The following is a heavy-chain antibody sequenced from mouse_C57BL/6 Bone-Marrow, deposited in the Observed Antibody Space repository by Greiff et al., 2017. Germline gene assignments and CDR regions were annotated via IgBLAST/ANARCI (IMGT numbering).Heavy chain of an antibody. CDR1: GYTFTSYW. J-gene: IGHJ3*01. CDR3: ARRTTVGCAY. Sequence: VQLQQSGAELVKPGASVKLSCQASGYTFTSYWMHWVKQRPGQGLAWIGMLHPNSGSTNYNEKFKSKATLTVNKSSSTAYMQLSSLKSDDSAVYYCARRTTVGCAYWGQGTLVTVAA. V-gene: IGHV1-64*01. D-gene: IGHD1-1*01. CDR2: LHPNSGST.